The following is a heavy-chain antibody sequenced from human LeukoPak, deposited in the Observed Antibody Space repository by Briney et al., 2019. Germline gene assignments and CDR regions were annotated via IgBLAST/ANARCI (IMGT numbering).Heavy chain of an antibody. CDR1: GYSFTDYS. CDR3: ARADRLHGGPYLIGP. Sequence: GASLKVSCKTSGYSFTDYSMHWVRQAPGQGLEWMGWINPNSGGTSSAQKFQGRVTMTRDTSITTVYMEVSWLTSDDTAIYYCARADRLHGGPYLIGPWGQGTLVTVSS. V-gene: IGHV1-2*02. D-gene: IGHD2-21*01. J-gene: IGHJ5*02. CDR2: INPNSGGT.